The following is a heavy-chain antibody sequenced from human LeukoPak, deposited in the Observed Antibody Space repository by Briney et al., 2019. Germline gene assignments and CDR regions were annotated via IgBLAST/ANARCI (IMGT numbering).Heavy chain of an antibody. V-gene: IGHV4-38-2*01. CDR3: ASFPGITILGNADY. D-gene: IGHD3-3*01. CDR1: VYSISSDYY. CDR2: IYHSGRT. Sequence: SETLSPTCAVSVYSISSDYYWGWLRQPPGKGLEWIGSIYHSGRTYYNPSLKSRVTISLDTSKNQFSLKLSSVTAADTAVYYCASFPGITILGNADYWGQGTLVTVSS. J-gene: IGHJ4*02.